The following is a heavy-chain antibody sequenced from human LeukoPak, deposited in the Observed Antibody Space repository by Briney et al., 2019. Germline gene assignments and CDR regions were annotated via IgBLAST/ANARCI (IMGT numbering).Heavy chain of an antibody. CDR1: GDSISSDY. D-gene: IGHD3-16*01. V-gene: IGHV4-59*05. CDR2: IYYSGNT. CDR3: ARHASLRSPYDY. Sequence: SETLSLTCTVSGDSISSDYWSWIRQPPGKGLEWIGSIYYSGNTYHNPSLKSRVTISVDTSKNQFSLKLNSVTAADTAVYYCARHASLRSPYDYRGRGTLVTVSS. J-gene: IGHJ4*02.